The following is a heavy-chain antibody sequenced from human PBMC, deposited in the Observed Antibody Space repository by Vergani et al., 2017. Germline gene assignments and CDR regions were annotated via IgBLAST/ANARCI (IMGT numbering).Heavy chain of an antibody. CDR3: ARMGGYDEGDAFRIGYFDS. CDR2: IYSTGST. Sequence: QVQLQESGPGLVKPSETLSLTCTVSGASVNSYYWNWIRQHPGKGLEWIGYIYSTGSTHHNPSLRRRINMSVDTSKNQFSLKLNSVTAADTAMYYCARMGGYDEGDAFRIGYFDSWGPGILVTVSS. J-gene: IGHJ4*02. V-gene: IGHV4-31*03. D-gene: IGHD3-22*01. CDR1: GASVNSYY.